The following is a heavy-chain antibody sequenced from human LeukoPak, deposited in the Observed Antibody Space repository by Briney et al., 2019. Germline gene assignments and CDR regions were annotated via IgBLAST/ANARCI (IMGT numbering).Heavy chain of an antibody. J-gene: IGHJ4*02. V-gene: IGHV4-59*01. CDR1: GGSISSYY. D-gene: IGHD3-10*01. CDR2: IYYSGST. Sequence: SETLSLTCTVSGGSISSYYWSWIRQPPGKGLEWIGYIYYSGSTNYNPSLKSRVTISVDTSKNQFSLKLSSVTAADTAVYYCARAYTMVPFDYWGQGTLVTVSS. CDR3: ARAYTMVPFDY.